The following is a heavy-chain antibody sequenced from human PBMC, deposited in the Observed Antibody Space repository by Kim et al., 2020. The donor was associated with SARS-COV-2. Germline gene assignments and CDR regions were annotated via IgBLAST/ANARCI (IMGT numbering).Heavy chain of an antibody. CDR3: ARVRGTVTTRVFDY. CDR2: IYHSGST. J-gene: IGHJ4*02. Sequence: SETLSLTCAVSGGSISSSNWWSWVRQPPGKGLEWIGEIYHSGSTNYNPSLKSRVTISVDKSKNQFSLKLSSVTAADTAVYYCARVRGTVTTRVFDYWGQGTLVTVSS. CDR1: GGSISSSNW. V-gene: IGHV4-4*02. D-gene: IGHD4-4*01.